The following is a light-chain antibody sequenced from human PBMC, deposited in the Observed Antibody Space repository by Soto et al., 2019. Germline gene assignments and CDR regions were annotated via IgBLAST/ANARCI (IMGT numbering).Light chain of an antibody. CDR3: QQSYSTPT. V-gene: IGKV1-39*01. CDR2: AAS. J-gene: IGKJ3*01. Sequence: DIQMTQSPSSLSASVGDRVTITCRASQSISSYLNWYQQKPGKAPKLLIYAASSLQSGVPSRFSGSGSGTDFTLTISSLLPDDFATYYCQQSYSTPTFGPGTKVDIK. CDR1: QSISSY.